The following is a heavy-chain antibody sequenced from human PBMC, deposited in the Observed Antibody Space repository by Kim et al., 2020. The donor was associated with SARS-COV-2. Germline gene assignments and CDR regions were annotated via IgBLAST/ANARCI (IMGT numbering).Heavy chain of an antibody. V-gene: IGHV4-34*01. Sequence: NPSLKSRVTISVDTSKNQFSLKLSSVTAADTAVYYCARGIGFGELDWFDPWGQGTLVTVSS. D-gene: IGHD3-10*01. J-gene: IGHJ5*02. CDR3: ARGIGFGELDWFDP.